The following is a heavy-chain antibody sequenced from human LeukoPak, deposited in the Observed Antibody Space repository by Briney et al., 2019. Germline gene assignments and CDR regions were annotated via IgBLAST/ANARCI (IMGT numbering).Heavy chain of an antibody. D-gene: IGHD3-22*01. J-gene: IGHJ3*02. CDR3: ASRNYYDSSGYNDAFDI. V-gene: IGHV3-66*02. CDR1: GFTVSTNY. CDR2: IYSGGST. Sequence: GGSLRLSCAASGFTVSTNYMSWVRQAPGKGLEWVSVIYSGGSTYYADSVKGRFTISRDNSKNTLYLQMNSLRAEDTAVYYCASRNYYDSSGYNDAFDIWGQGTMVSVSS.